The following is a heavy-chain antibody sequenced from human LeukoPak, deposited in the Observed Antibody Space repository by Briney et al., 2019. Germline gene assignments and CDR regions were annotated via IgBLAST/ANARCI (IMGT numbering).Heavy chain of an antibody. D-gene: IGHD3-3*01. J-gene: IGHJ6*03. CDR3: ARGPSRGDFWSGYYNPEYYYYYMDV. V-gene: IGHV4-59*01. CDR1: GGSISSYY. Sequence: SETLSLTCTVSGGSISSYYWSWIRQPPGKGLEWIGYIYYSGSTNYNPSLKSRVTISVDTSKNQFSLKLSSVTAADTAVYYCARGPSRGDFWSGYYNPEYYYYYMDVWGKGTTVTVSS. CDR2: IYYSGST.